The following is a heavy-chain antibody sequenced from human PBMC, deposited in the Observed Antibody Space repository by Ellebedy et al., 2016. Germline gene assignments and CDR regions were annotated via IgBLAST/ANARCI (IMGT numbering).Heavy chain of an antibody. CDR2: ISSDGNNK. CDR1: GFTFRNFG. J-gene: IGHJ5*02. CDR3: AKGDTGAILFDP. Sequence: GESLKISCAASGFTFRNFGMHWVRQAPGKGLEWVAVISSDGNNKNFADSVKGRFTISRDNSKNTVYLQMNSLRSDDTALYYCAKGDTGAILFDPWGQGTLVTVSS. D-gene: IGHD5-18*01. V-gene: IGHV3-33*03.